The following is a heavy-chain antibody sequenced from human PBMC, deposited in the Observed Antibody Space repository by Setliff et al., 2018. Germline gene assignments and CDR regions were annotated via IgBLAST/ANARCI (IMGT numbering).Heavy chain of an antibody. D-gene: IGHD3-22*01. CDR2: IYHSGST. V-gene: IGHV4-38-2*01. J-gene: IGHJ4*02. Sequence: SETLSLTCAVSGYSISSGYYWGWIRQPPGKGLEWIGNIYHSGSTYYNPSLKSRVTISVDTSKNQFSLKLSSVTAADTAVYYCARHPHYDSSGYRDYWGQGTLVTVSS. CDR3: ARHPHYDSSGYRDY. CDR1: GYSISSGYY.